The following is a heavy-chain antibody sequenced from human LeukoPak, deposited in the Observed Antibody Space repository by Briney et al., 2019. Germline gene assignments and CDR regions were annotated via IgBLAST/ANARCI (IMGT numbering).Heavy chain of an antibody. V-gene: IGHV3-74*01. CDR3: ARGISMDV. Sequence: GGSLRLSCAASGFTFSNHWIHWVRHAPGKGLVWVSRIKTDGSVTNYADSVEGRFTISRDTAKNTVYLQMTSLRVEETAIYYCARGISMDVWGQGTTVTVSS. CDR2: IKTDGSVT. CDR1: GFTFSNHW. J-gene: IGHJ6*02.